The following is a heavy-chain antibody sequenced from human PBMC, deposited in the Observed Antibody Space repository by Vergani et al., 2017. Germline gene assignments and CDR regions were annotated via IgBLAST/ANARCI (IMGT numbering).Heavy chain of an antibody. V-gene: IGHV1-18*01. Sequence: VQLLESGGGLVQPGGSLRLSCAASGYTFTSYGISWVRQAPGQGLEWMGWISAYNGNTNYAQKLQGRVTMTTDTSTSTAYMELRSLRSGDTAGYYCATQLDSSGYYWGQGTLVTVSS. D-gene: IGHD3-22*01. CDR3: ATQLDSSGYY. CDR1: GYTFTSYG. CDR2: ISAYNGNT. J-gene: IGHJ4*02.